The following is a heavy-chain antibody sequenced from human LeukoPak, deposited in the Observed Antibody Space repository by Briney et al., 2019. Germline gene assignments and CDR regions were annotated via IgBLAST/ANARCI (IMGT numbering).Heavy chain of an antibody. J-gene: IGHJ4*02. D-gene: IGHD3-16*01. V-gene: IGHV4-61*02. CDR2: IYTSGST. CDR3: ARYPNQIRGYFDY. Sequence: SETLSLTCTVSGGSISSSSYYWGWIRQPAGKGLEWIGRIYTSGSTNYNPPLKSRVTMSVDTSKNQFSLKLSSVTAADTAVYYCARYPNQIRGYFDYWGQGTLVTVSS. CDR1: GGSISSSSYY.